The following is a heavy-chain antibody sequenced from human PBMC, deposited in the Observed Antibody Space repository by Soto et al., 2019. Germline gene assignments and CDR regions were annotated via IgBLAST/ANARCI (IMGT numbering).Heavy chain of an antibody. CDR1: GFTFDYYA. CDR3: VKDTKHMGTLGWFVS. Sequence: PGGSLRLSCAASGFTFDYYAMHWVRQSPGRGLQWVSGISWNSASTGYAESVRGRFTISRDNSKNSLYLQISGLRPEDTAMYYCVKDTKHMGTLGWFVSWGQGTLVTSPQ. V-gene: IGHV3-9*01. J-gene: IGHJ5*02. CDR2: ISWNSAST. D-gene: IGHD6-19*01.